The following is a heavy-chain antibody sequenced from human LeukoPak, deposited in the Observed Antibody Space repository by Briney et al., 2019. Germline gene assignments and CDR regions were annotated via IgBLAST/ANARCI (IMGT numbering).Heavy chain of an antibody. V-gene: IGHV4-39*01. CDR1: GGSISSSSYY. CDR3: ARRGGYCSGASCLSWFDP. D-gene: IGHD2-15*01. Sequence: SETLSLTCTVSGGSISSSSYYWGWIRQPPGKGLEYIGSIYYSGSTYYNPSLKSRVTISVDTSKNQFSLKLSSVTAADTAVYYCARRGGYCSGASCLSWFDPWGQGTLVTVSS. J-gene: IGHJ5*02. CDR2: IYYSGST.